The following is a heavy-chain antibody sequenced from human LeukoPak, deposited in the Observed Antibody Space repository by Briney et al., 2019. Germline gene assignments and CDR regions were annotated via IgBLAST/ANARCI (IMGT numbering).Heavy chain of an antibody. CDR2: IRGSDGST. Sequence: GGSLRLSCTVSGFTFSNYAMTWVRQAPGKGLEWVSSIRGSDGSTHYAGSVKGRFTISRDNSKNTLFLQMNSLRGEDTAIYYCARDPNGDYIGAFDMGGPGTMVTVSS. CDR1: GFTFSNYA. V-gene: IGHV3-23*01. CDR3: ARDPNGDYIGAFDM. D-gene: IGHD4-17*01. J-gene: IGHJ3*02.